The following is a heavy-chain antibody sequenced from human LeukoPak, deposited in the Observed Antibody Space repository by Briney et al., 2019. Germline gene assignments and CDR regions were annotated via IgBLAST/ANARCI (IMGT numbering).Heavy chain of an antibody. Sequence: GGSLRLSCAASGFTFGGYYMTWIRQAPGKGLEWLSCISGGGIIYYADSVKGRFTISRDNAKNSLYLQLSDLRADDTAVYYCARGHISGYYSTYYWGQGILVTVSS. J-gene: IGHJ4*02. CDR2: ISGGGII. CDR1: GFTFGGYY. D-gene: IGHD3-3*01. V-gene: IGHV3-11*01. CDR3: ARGHISGYYSTYY.